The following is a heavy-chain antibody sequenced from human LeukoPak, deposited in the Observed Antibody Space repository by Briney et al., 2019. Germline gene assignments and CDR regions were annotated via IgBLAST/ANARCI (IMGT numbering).Heavy chain of an antibody. CDR2: ISSSSSTI. CDR3: AGRRVLDASFDY. Sequence: PGGSLRLSCAASGFTFSTYSMNWVRQAPGKGLEWVSYISSSSSTIYYADSVKGRFTISRDNSKNTLFLQMNRLRAEDTAVYYCAGRRVLDASFDYWGQGTLVTVSS. J-gene: IGHJ4*02. D-gene: IGHD3-16*01. CDR1: GFTFSTYS. V-gene: IGHV3-48*01.